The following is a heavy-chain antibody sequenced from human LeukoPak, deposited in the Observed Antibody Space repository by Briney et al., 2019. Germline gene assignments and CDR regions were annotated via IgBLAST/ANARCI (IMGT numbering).Heavy chain of an antibody. D-gene: IGHD5-18*01. V-gene: IGHV3-23*01. CDR1: GFTFTKYG. CDR2: LSGGGDST. CDR3: ARYIYGWYFDY. Sequence: TGLSLRLSCASSGFTFTKYGMSWVRQAPGKGLEWGSDLSGGGDSTHYADSVKGRFTISRDTAKNTLYLQMNSLRVEDTAVYYCARYIYGWYFDYWGQGTLVTVSS. J-gene: IGHJ4*02.